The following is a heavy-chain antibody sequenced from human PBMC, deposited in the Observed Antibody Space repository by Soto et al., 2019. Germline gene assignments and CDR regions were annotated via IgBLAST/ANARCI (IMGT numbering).Heavy chain of an antibody. V-gene: IGHV3-74*01. Sequence: PGGSLRLSCATSGFTFSSYWMHWVRQAPGKGLVWVSRINSDGSSTSYADSVKGRFTISRDNAKNTLYLQMNSLRAEDTAVYYCARAPRGYRFPFDYWGQGTLVTVSS. CDR2: INSDGSST. J-gene: IGHJ4*02. CDR3: ARAPRGYRFPFDY. CDR1: GFTFSSYW. D-gene: IGHD3-16*02.